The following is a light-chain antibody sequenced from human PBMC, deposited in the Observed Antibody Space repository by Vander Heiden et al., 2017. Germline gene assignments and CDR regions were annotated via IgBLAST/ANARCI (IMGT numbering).Light chain of an antibody. CDR2: GAS. CDR1: QTVGSNF. Sequence: ENVLTQSPGTLSLSPGDRATVSCRARQTVGSNFLAWFQQKPGQAPRLLIYGASTRANGVPDRFSGSGSGTDFTLTINRLEAEDSAVYYCQQYSLSPRTFGQGTKVEIK. J-gene: IGKJ1*01. V-gene: IGKV3-20*01. CDR3: QQYSLSPRT.